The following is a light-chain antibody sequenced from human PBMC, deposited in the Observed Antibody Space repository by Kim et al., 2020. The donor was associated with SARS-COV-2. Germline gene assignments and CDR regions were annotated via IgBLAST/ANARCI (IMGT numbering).Light chain of an antibody. Sequence: SVPLTSTLSSGHSSYAIAWHQQQPEKGPRYLMKLNSDGSHSKGDGIPDPFSGSSSGAERYLTISSLQSEDEADYYCQTWGTGIRVFGGGTQLTVL. CDR2: LNSDGSH. CDR1: SGHSSYA. CDR3: QTWGTGIRV. V-gene: IGLV4-69*01. J-gene: IGLJ3*02.